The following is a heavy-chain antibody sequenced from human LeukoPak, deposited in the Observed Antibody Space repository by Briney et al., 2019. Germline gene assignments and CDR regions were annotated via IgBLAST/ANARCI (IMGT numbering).Heavy chain of an antibody. J-gene: IGHJ4*02. CDR1: GFTFSSYW. D-gene: IGHD6-13*01. V-gene: IGHV3-74*01. Sequence: GGSLRLSCAASGFTFSSYWMHWVRQAPGKGLVWVSRINSDGSSTSYADSVKGRFTISRDNAKNTLYLQMNSLRAEDTAVYYCAKDLPEQQLVAYFDYWGQGTLVTVSS. CDR3: AKDLPEQQLVAYFDY. CDR2: INSDGSST.